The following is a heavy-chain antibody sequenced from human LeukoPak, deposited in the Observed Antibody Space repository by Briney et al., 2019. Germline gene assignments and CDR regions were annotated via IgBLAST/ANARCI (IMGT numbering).Heavy chain of an antibody. V-gene: IGHV4-59*01. J-gene: IGHJ4*02. Sequence: PSETLSLTCTVSGGSISSYYWTWIRQPPGKGLEWIGYIYYSGSTNYNPSLKSRVTMAVDTSKNQFSLKLSSVTAADTAVYYCARDVANYYDYWGQGTLVTVSS. CDR2: IYYSGST. D-gene: IGHD2-15*01. CDR3: ARDVANYYDY. CDR1: GGSISSYY.